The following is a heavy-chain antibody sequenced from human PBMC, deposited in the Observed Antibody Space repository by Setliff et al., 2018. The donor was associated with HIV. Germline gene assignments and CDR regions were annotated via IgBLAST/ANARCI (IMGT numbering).Heavy chain of an antibody. V-gene: IGHV3-21*01. D-gene: IGHD3-3*01. CDR1: GFTFSSFN. Sequence: GSLRLSCAASGFTFSSFNMNWVRQAPGRGLEWVSSISIGSGGAIDYADSVQGRFTISRDNSKNSLYLQMNSLRVEDTAVYYCARDYLYYNLYNGSPVYGMDVWGQGTTVTVSS. CDR2: ISIGSGGAI. CDR3: ARDYLYYNLYNGSPVYGMDV. J-gene: IGHJ6*02.